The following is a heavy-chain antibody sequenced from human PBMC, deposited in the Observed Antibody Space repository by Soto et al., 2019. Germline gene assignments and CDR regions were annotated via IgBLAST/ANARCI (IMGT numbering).Heavy chain of an antibody. CDR3: ARDLIPYHDSSGPEAFDY. J-gene: IGHJ4*02. D-gene: IGHD3-22*01. V-gene: IGHV4-34*01. Sequence: PSETLSLTCAVYGGSFSGYYWSWIRQPPGKXLEWIGEINHSGSTNYNPSLKSRVTISVDTSKNQFSLKLSSVTAADTAVYYCARDLIPYHDSSGPEAFDYWGQGTLVTVSS. CDR1: GGSFSGYY. CDR2: INHSGST.